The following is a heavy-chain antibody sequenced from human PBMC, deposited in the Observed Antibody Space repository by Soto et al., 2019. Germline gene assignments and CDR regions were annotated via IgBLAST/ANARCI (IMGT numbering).Heavy chain of an antibody. V-gene: IGHV4-31*03. J-gene: IGHJ6*02. Sequence: SETLSLTCTVSGGSISSGGYYWSWIRQHPGKGLEWIGYIYYSGSTYYNPSLKSRVTISVDTSKNQFSLKLSSVTAADTAVYYCARDRPGGMDVWGQGXTVTVSS. CDR1: GGSISSGGYY. CDR2: IYYSGST. CDR3: ARDRPGGMDV.